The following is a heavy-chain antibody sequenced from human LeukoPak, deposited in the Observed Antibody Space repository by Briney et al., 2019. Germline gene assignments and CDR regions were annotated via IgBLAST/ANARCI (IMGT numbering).Heavy chain of an antibody. CDR1: GYRFSGYW. J-gene: IGHJ4*02. CDR3: ARRGGDGYNYDGFYFDD. Sequence: GESLKISCKGSGYRFSGYWIGWVRQMPGKGMEWMGIIYPGDPETRYSPSFQGQVTISADRSMSTAYLQWNSLKASDTAMYYCARRGGDGYNYDGFYFDDWGQGTVVTVSS. D-gene: IGHD5-24*01. CDR2: IYPGDPET. V-gene: IGHV5-51*01.